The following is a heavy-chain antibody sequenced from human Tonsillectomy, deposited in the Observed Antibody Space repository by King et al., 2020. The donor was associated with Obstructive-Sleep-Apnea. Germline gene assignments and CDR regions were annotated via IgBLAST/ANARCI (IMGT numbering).Heavy chain of an antibody. J-gene: IGHJ1*01. CDR1: GGSISSSSYY. V-gene: IGHV4-39*07. D-gene: IGHD3-10*01. CDR3: ARVVMVRGVIYFQH. CDR2: IYYSGST. Sequence: PLQESGPGLVKPSETLSLTCTVSGGSISSSSYYWGWIRQPPGKGLEWIGSIYYSGSTYYNPSLKSRVTISVDTSKNQFSLKLSSVTAADTAVYYCARVVMVRGVIYFQHWGQGTLVTVSS.